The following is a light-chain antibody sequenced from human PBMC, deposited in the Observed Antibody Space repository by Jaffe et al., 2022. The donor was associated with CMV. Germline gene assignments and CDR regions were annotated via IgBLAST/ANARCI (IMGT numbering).Light chain of an antibody. J-gene: IGLJ3*02. CDR1: SSDVGASNY. Sequence: QSALTQPRSVSGSPGQSVTLSCSGTSSDVGASNYVSWYQQHPGKAPKLMIYDVSERPSGVPDRFSGSKSGNTASLTISGLQAEDEADYYCCSYAASNTLWVFGGGTKLTVL. CDR3: CSYAASNTLWV. CDR2: DVS. V-gene: IGLV2-11*01.